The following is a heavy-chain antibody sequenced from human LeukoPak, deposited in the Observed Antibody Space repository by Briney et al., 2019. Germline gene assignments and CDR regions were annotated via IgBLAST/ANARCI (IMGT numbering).Heavy chain of an antibody. CDR1: GFTFSKYW. CDR2: INTDGTVP. CDR3: ATKQWLAPPPDS. Sequence: GGSLRPSCAASGFTFSKYWMLWVRQAPGKGLESVSRINTDGTVPTYPDSVKCRFTVSRDNADNTMFLQMNSVRDEDTAVYYCATKQWLAPPPDSWGQDPRDTVSS. J-gene: IGHJ1*01. D-gene: IGHD6-19*01. V-gene: IGHV3-74*01.